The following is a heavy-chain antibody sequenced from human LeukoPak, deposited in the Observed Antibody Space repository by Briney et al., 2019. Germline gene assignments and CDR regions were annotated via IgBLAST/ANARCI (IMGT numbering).Heavy chain of an antibody. J-gene: IGHJ4*02. CDR3: ARQTYDFWSGYPTPFDY. V-gene: IGHV4-39*01. CDR2: IYYSGST. D-gene: IGHD3-3*01. Sequence: SETLSLTCTVSGGSISSSSYYWGWTRQPPGKGLEWIGSIYYSGSTYYDPSLKSRVTISVDTSKNQFSLKLSSVTAADTAVYYCARQTYDFWSGYPTPFDYWGQGTLVTVSS. CDR1: GGSISSSSYY.